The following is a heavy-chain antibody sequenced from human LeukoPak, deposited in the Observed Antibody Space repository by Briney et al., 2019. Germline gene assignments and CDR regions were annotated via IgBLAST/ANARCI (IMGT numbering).Heavy chain of an antibody. J-gene: IGHJ4*02. D-gene: IGHD2-21*02. Sequence: SSVNVSCKASVGTFSSYAISWVRQAPGQGLEGVGGIIPIFGTGDYAQKFQGRVTITADESTSTAYMELRSLRSEDTAVSYCARGAPYGGGDCYSFDSWGEGTLVTVSS. CDR3: ARGAPYGGGDCYSFDS. CDR2: IIPIFGTG. V-gene: IGHV1-69*13. CDR1: VGTFSSYA.